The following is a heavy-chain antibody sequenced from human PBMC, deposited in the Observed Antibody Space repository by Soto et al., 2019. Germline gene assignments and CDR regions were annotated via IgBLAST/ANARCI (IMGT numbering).Heavy chain of an antibody. D-gene: IGHD6-13*01. J-gene: IGHJ4*02. V-gene: IGHV3-15*07. CDR2: IKSKTDGGTT. CDR3: TTDPDIAAAGIDY. Sequence: EVQLVESGGGLVKPGGSLRLSCAASGFTFSNAWMNWVRQDPGKGLEWVGRIKSKTDGGTTDYAAPVKGRFTISRDDSKNTLYLQMNSLKTEDTPVYYCTTDPDIAAAGIDYWGQGTLVTVSS. CDR1: GFTFSNAW.